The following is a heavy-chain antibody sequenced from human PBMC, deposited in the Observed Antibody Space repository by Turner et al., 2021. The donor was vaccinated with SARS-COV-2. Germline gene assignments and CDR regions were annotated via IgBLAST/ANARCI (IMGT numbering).Heavy chain of an antibody. J-gene: IGHJ4*02. Sequence: EVQLVESGGGLVQPGGSLRFSCEASGFTFTTFGMSWVRQVAGMELEWIAYISSSSDVVLYADSVKGRFAISRDNAKSSVYLQMNSLRAEDTAIYYCARLVSYWGQGTPVTVSS. CDR2: ISSSSDVV. V-gene: IGHV3-48*01. CDR1: GFTFTTFG. CDR3: ARLVSY.